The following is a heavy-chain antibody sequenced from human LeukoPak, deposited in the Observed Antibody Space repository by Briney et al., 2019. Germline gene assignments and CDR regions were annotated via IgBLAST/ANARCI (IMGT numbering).Heavy chain of an antibody. CDR2: ISYDGSNK. D-gene: IGHD6-13*01. CDR3: ARDRDGSSWYGDAFDI. J-gene: IGHJ3*02. V-gene: IGHV3-30*04. Sequence: GGSLRLSCAASGFTFSSYAMHWDRQAPGKGLEWVAVISYDGSNKYYADSVKGRFTISRDNSKNTLYLQMNSLRAEDTAVYYCARDRDGSSWYGDAFDIWGQGTMVTVSS. CDR1: GFTFSSYA.